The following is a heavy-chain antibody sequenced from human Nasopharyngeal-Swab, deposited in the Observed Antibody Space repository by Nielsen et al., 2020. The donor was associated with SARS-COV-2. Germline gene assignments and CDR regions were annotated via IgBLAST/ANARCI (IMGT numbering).Heavy chain of an antibody. CDR3: ARGGADDILTGPYYYYYYYMDV. D-gene: IGHD3-9*01. J-gene: IGHJ6*03. Sequence: WVRQAPGQGLEWMGGIIPILGIANYAQKFQGRVTITADKSTSTAYMELSSLRFEDTAVYYCARGGADDILTGPYYYYYYYMDVWGKGTTVTVSS. CDR2: IIPILGIA. V-gene: IGHV1-69*10.